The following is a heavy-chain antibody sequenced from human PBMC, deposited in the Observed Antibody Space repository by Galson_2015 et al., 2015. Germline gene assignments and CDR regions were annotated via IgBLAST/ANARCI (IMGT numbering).Heavy chain of an antibody. D-gene: IGHD1-14*01. CDR2: IWYDGSNK. CDR3: ARPEAGDYFDY. CDR1: GFTFSSYG. V-gene: IGHV3-33*08. Sequence: SLRLSCAASGFTFSSYGMHWVRQAPGKGLERVAVIWYDGSNKYYADSVKGRFTISRDNSKNTLYLQMNSLRAEDTAVYYCARPEAGDYFDYWGQGTLAAASS. J-gene: IGHJ4*02.